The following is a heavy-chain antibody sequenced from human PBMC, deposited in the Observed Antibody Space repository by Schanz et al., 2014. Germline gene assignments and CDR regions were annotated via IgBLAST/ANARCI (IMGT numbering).Heavy chain of an antibody. CDR3: ASSGAGYSSSWDFDY. CDR2: ISAYNGNT. Sequence: QVQLVQSGGEMKKPGASVKVSCEASRYTFNTYGLNWVRQAPGQGLEWMGWISAYNGNTNYAQKLQGRVTITADKSTFTAYMDVSSLRSEDTAVYYCASSGAGYSSSWDFDYWGQGTLVTVSS. V-gene: IGHV1-18*01. CDR1: RYTFNTYG. J-gene: IGHJ4*02. D-gene: IGHD6-13*01.